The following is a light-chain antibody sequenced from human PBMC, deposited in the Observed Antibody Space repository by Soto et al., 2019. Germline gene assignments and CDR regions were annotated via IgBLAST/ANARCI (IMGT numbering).Light chain of an antibody. J-gene: IGKJ1*01. V-gene: IGKV3D-15*01. CDR3: QQYNNWLPWT. Sequence: EIVLTQSPATLSLSPGERATLSCSTSQSVSAYLGWYQQKPGQAARLLIYDASTRATGVPARISGSGSGTEFTLTISSLQSEDFAVYYCQQYNNWLPWTFGQGTKVDIK. CDR1: QSVSAY. CDR2: DAS.